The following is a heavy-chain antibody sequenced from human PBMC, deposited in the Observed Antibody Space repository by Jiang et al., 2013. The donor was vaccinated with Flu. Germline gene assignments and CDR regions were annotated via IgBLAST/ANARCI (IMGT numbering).Heavy chain of an antibody. CDR3: ARETLSRGGWALDI. V-gene: IGHV4-59*01. CDR1: GASISGYY. Sequence: SETLSLTCTVSGASISGYYWSWIRQPPGKGLEWIGYINYGGSTSNNPSLKSRLAMSVDTSKNQFSLRLSSVTAADTAVYFCARETLSRGGWALDIWGQGTMVTVSS. D-gene: IGHD6-19*01. CDR2: INYGGST. J-gene: IGHJ3*02.